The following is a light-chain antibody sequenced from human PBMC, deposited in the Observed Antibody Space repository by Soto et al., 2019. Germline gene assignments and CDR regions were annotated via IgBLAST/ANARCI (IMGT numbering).Light chain of an antibody. V-gene: IGKV1-5*03. CDR3: QHYNSYSEA. CDR1: QTIRSW. CDR2: KAS. J-gene: IGKJ1*01. Sequence: DIQMTQSPSTLSGSVGDRVTITCRASQTIRSWLAWYQQKPGKAPKLLIYKASTLKSGVPSRFSGSGSGTEFTLTISSLQPDHFATYYCQHYNSYSEAFGQGTKVDSK.